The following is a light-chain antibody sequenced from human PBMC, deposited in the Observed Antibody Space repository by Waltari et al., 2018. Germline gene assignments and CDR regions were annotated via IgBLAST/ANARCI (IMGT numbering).Light chain of an antibody. V-gene: IGLV3-25*03. Sequence: SYDLTQPPSVSVPPGQTAKVTRSGDTLPKPYAYWYQKKPGQAPLLLIYQDTERPSGISERFSGSSSGTTVTLTISDVQAEDEADYYCQSADTSGVYPRFGGGTKLTVL. J-gene: IGLJ3*02. CDR3: QSADTSGVYPR. CDR1: TLPKPY. CDR2: QDT.